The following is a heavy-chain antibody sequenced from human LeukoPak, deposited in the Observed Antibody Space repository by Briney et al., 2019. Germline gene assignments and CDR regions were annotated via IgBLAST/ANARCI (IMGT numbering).Heavy chain of an antibody. CDR2: ISWNSGSI. CDR3: AKDSTDWYFDL. J-gene: IGHJ2*01. D-gene: IGHD4-17*01. V-gene: IGHV3-9*01. Sequence: GGSLRLSCAASGFTFDDYAMHWVRQAPGKGLEWVSGISWNSGSIGYADSVKGRFTISRDNAKNSLYLQMISLRAEDTAFYYCAKDSTDWYFDLWGRGTLVTVSS. CDR1: GFTFDDYA.